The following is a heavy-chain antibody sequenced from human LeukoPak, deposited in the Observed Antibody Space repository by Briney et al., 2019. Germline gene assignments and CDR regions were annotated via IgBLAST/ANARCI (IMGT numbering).Heavy chain of an antibody. V-gene: IGHV1-24*01. CDR2: FDPEDGET. Sequence: ASVKVSCKVSVYTLTELSMHWVRQAPGKGLEWMGGFDPEDGETIYAQKFQGRVTMTEDTSTDTAYMELSSLRSEDTAVYYCATVHSGWTRFDYWGQGTLVTVSS. D-gene: IGHD6-19*01. J-gene: IGHJ4*02. CDR1: VYTLTELS. CDR3: ATVHSGWTRFDY.